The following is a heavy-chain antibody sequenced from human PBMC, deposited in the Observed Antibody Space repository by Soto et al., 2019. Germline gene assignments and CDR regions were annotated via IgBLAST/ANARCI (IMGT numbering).Heavy chain of an antibody. V-gene: IGHV2-5*02. J-gene: IGHJ4*02. CDR2: IYWDDDK. Sequence: GSGPTLGNPPQTLTLTCTLSGFSLSTPGVGVGWIRQPPGKALEWLALIYWDDDKRYSPSLKSRLTITKDTSKNQVVLTMTNMDPVDTATYFCAHIGGFDWTFDYWGQGTLVTVSS. CDR1: GFSLSTPGVG. D-gene: IGHD3-9*01. CDR3: AHIGGFDWTFDY.